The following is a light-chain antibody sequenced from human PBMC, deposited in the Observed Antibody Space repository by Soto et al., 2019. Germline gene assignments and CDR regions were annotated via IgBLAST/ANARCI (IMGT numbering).Light chain of an antibody. CDR1: QSVSSTY. Sequence: IVFTQSAGTLSLSPGERATLSCRASQSVSSTYLAWYQQKPGQAPRPLIYGASSRATGIPDRFSGSGSGTDFTLTISSLEPEDFAVYYCHQRSNWPPFTFGGGTKVDIK. J-gene: IGKJ4*01. V-gene: IGKV3D-20*02. CDR3: HQRSNWPPFT. CDR2: GAS.